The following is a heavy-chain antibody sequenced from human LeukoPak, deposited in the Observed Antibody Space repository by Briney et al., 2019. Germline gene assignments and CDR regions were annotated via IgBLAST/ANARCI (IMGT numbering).Heavy chain of an antibody. Sequence: GGSLRLSCAATGFTINNFWMHWVRQAPGKGLVWVSRMNIDGSSISYADSVKGRFTISRDNAKNTVYLQMNSLRAEDTAVYYCATYYYDSSGYKLLDYWGQGTLVTVSS. CDR2: MNIDGSSI. D-gene: IGHD3-22*01. J-gene: IGHJ4*02. CDR1: GFTINNFW. CDR3: ATYYYDSSGYKLLDY. V-gene: IGHV3-74*01.